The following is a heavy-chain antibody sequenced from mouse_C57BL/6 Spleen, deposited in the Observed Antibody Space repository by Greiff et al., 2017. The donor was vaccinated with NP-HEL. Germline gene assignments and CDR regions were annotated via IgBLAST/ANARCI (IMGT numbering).Heavy chain of an antibody. Sequence: QVQLQQSDAELVKPGASVKLSCKASGYTFTDYTIHWMKQRPEQGLEWIGYIYPRDGSTKYNEKFKGKATLTADKSSSTAYMQLSSLTSEDSAVYFCTRDGTDWYFDVWGTGTTVTVSS. CDR2: IYPRDGST. V-gene: IGHV1-78*01. CDR3: TRDGTDWYFDV. CDR1: GYTFTDYT. J-gene: IGHJ1*03. D-gene: IGHD1-1*01.